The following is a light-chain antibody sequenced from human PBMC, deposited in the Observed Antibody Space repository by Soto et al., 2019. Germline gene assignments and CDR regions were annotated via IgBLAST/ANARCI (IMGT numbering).Light chain of an antibody. CDR2: DAS. Sequence: DVHMTQSPSTLSASVGDRVTITCRASESIATWLAWYQQKPGQAPKLLIYDASRLESGVPSRFSGGGSGTEFTLTISGLHPEDFATYYCHQYNSYFGPGTKLEI. J-gene: IGKJ2*01. V-gene: IGKV1-5*01. CDR3: HQYNSY. CDR1: ESIATW.